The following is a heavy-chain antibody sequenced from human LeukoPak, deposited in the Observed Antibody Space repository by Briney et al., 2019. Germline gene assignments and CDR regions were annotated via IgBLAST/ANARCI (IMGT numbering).Heavy chain of an antibody. J-gene: IGHJ4*02. D-gene: IGHD4-17*01. CDR2: ISAYNGNT. V-gene: IGHV1-18*01. Sequence: ASVKVSCKASGYTFTSYGISWVRQAPGQGLEWMGWISAYNGNTNYAQKLQGRVTMTTDTSTSTAYMELRSLISDSTAVYYCARDPPPINLGYGRIFDYWGQGTLVTVSS. CDR1: GYTFTSYG. CDR3: ARDPPPINLGYGRIFDY.